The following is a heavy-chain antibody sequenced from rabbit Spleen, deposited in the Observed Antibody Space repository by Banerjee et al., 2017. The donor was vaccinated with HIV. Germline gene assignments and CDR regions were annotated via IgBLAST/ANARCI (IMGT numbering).Heavy chain of an antibody. V-gene: IGHV1S40*01. Sequence: QSLEESGGDLVKPGASLTLTCIASGVSFSGNSYMCWVRQAPGKGLEWIACIDTGSRGFTYFASWAKGRFTITKTSSTTVTLQMPSLTAADTDTYFCARDTSSSFSSYGMDLWGPGTLVTV. J-gene: IGHJ6*01. D-gene: IGHD1-1*01. CDR3: ARDTSSSFSSYGMDL. CDR2: IDTGSRGFT. CDR1: GVSFSGNSY.